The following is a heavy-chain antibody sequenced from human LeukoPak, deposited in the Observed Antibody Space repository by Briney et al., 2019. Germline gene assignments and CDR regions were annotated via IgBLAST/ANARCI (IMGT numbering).Heavy chain of an antibody. Sequence: SETLSLTCTVSGGSISSGDYYWSWIRQPPGKGLEWIGYIYYSGSTYYNPSLKSRVTISVDTSKNQFSLKLSSVTAADTAVYYCARGQKRGYSYGYVFDYWGQGTLVTVSS. J-gene: IGHJ4*02. CDR3: ARGQKRGYSYGYVFDY. V-gene: IGHV4-30-4*01. CDR2: IYYSGST. CDR1: GGSISSGDYY. D-gene: IGHD5-18*01.